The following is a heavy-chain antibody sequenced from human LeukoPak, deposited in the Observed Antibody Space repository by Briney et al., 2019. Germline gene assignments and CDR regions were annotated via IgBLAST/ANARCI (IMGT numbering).Heavy chain of an antibody. CDR3: ARGSLAGDGYNSDFDY. CDR1: GGSISSYY. V-gene: IGHV4-59*08. J-gene: IGHJ4*02. Sequence: SETLSLTCTVSGGSISSYYWSWIRQPPGKGLEWIGYIYYSGSTNYNPSLKSRVTISVDTSKNQFSLKLSSVTAADTAVYYCARGSLAGDGYNSDFDYWGQGTLVTVSS. D-gene: IGHD5-24*01. CDR2: IYYSGST.